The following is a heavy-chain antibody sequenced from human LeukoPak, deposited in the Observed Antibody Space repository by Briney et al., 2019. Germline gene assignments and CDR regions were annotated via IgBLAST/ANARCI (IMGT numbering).Heavy chain of an antibody. J-gene: IGHJ3*02. CDR2: ISSSGSTI. CDR1: GVIFSDYY. V-gene: IGHV3-11*01. Sequence: GGSLRLSCAASGVIFSDYYMSWIRQAPGKGLEWVSYISSSGSTIYYADSVKGRFTISRDNAKNSLYLQMNSLRAEDTAVYYCAKSITMVRGVKRDDAFDIWGQGTMVTVSS. CDR3: AKSITMVRGVKRDDAFDI. D-gene: IGHD3-10*01.